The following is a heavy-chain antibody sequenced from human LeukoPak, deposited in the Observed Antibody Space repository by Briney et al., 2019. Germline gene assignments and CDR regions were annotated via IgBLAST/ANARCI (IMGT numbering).Heavy chain of an antibody. CDR1: GFSFSTYS. Sequence: GGSLRLSCAASGFSFSTYSMIWVRQAPGKGLEWVSSVSGTSEYIYYADSVRGRFTISRDNAKNTVYLQMNSLRAEDTAVYYCARWYSSGWYSDYWGQGTLVAVSS. D-gene: IGHD6-19*01. CDR3: ARWYSSGWYSDY. V-gene: IGHV3-21*06. J-gene: IGHJ4*02. CDR2: VSGTSEYI.